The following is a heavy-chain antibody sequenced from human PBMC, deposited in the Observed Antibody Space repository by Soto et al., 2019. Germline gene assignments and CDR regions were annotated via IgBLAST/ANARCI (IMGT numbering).Heavy chain of an antibody. V-gene: IGHV3-30*18. CDR3: AKREDTAFDY. CDR1: GFTFSGYN. Sequence: GGSLRLSCAASGFTFSGYNLHWVRQAPGKGLEWVGLISYDGGNKYYGESVKGRFTISRDNSRNTVDLQMSSLKPDDTAVYYCAKREDTAFDYWGQGTMVTVSS. J-gene: IGHJ4*02. D-gene: IGHD5-18*01. CDR2: ISYDGGNK.